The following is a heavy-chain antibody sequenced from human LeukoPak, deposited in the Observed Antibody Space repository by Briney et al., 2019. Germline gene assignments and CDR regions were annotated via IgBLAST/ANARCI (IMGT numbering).Heavy chain of an antibody. J-gene: IGHJ4*02. CDR3: TREGSQSASGSYPGND. CDR2: IKQDGSEK. CDR1: GFTFSYYW. D-gene: IGHD1-26*01. V-gene: IGHV3-7*01. Sequence: GGSLRLSCAASGFTFSYYWMSWVRQAPGKGVEWVANIKQDGSEKYYVDSVKGRFTISIDNAKNSLYLQMNSLRAEDTAVYYCTREGSQSASGSYPGNDWGQGTLVTVSS.